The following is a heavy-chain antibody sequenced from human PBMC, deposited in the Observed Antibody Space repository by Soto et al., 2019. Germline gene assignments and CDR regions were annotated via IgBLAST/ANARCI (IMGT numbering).Heavy chain of an antibody. J-gene: IGHJ4*02. D-gene: IGHD2-2*01. CDR1: GGSFSGYY. V-gene: IGHV4-34*01. CDR2: VNHSGTT. Sequence: PSETLSLTCAVYGGSFSGYYWTWIRQSPEKGLEWIGEVNHSGTTYYNPSLKTRVTISVHTPKNQFSLKMSSVTAADTAVYYCARGIGYCSSINRYSSRRLRFDSWDQGTLVTVSS. CDR3: ARGIGYCSSINRYSSRRLRFDS.